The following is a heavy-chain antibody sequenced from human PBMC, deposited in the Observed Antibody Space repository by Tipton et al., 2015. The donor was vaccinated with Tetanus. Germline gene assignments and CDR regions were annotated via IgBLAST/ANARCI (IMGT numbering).Heavy chain of an antibody. CDR1: GYNFISFG. CDR2: IIPSLETA. Sequence: QSGAEVKKPGASVKVSCKASGYNFISFGVNWVRQAPGQGLEWMGRIIPSLETADYSPTFQGRVTVTADKSTTTAYMELSGLRSDDTAMYFCAREQGYFDYWGQGTLVTVSS. CDR3: AREQGYFDY. J-gene: IGHJ4*02. V-gene: IGHV1-69*04.